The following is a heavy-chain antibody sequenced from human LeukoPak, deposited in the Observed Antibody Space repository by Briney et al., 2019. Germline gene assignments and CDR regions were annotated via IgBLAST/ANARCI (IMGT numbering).Heavy chain of an antibody. CDR3: AKIRYGGDSGLDY. D-gene: IGHD2-21*01. V-gene: IGHV3-23*01. J-gene: IGHJ4*02. Sequence: PGGSLRLSCAASGFTFSSYAMNWVRQAPGEGLEWVSLIGGSGGITYYADSVKGRFTISRDNSKNTLYLQMNSLRAGDTAVYYCAKIRYGGDSGLDYWGQGTLVTVSS. CDR2: IGGSGGIT. CDR1: GFTFSSYA.